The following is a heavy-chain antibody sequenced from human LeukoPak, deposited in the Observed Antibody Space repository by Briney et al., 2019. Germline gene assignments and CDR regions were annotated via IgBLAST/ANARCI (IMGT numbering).Heavy chain of an antibody. Sequence: GGSLRLSCAASGFTFSSYGMHWVRQAPGKGLEWVAFIRYDGSNKYYADSVKGRFTISRDNSKNTLYLQMNSLRAEDTAVYYCAKVRYFDYDMDVWGKGTTVTVSS. V-gene: IGHV3-30*02. CDR1: GFTFSSYG. D-gene: IGHD3-9*01. CDR2: IRYDGSNK. CDR3: AKVRYFDYDMDV. J-gene: IGHJ6*03.